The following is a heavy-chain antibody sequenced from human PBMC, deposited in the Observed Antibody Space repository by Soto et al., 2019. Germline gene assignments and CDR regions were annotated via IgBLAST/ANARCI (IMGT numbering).Heavy chain of an antibody. Sequence: GGSLRLSCTTSGFTFGDYAISWFRQTPGKGLEWVGFIRSRPYGGTTEYAASVKGRFAISRDESENIAYLRMNSLKSEDTAIYFCARAYYDFWSGYFPFDRWGQGTLVTVSS. D-gene: IGHD3-3*01. CDR2: IRSRPYGGTT. V-gene: IGHV3-49*03. CDR3: ARAYYDFWSGYFPFDR. CDR1: GFTFGDYA. J-gene: IGHJ4*02.